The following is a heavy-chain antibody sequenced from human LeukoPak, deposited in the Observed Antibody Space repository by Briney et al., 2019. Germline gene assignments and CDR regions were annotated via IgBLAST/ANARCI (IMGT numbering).Heavy chain of an antibody. D-gene: IGHD5-12*01. J-gene: IGHJ4*02. V-gene: IGHV3-30*18. CDR3: AKELGNSDYLFDY. CDR2: ISYDGSNK. Sequence: GGSLRLSCAASGFTFSSYAMSWVRQAPGKGLEWVAVISYDGSNKYYADSVKGRFTISRDNSKNTLYLQMNSLRAEDTAVYYCAKELGNSDYLFDYWGQGTLVTVSS. CDR1: GFTFSSYA.